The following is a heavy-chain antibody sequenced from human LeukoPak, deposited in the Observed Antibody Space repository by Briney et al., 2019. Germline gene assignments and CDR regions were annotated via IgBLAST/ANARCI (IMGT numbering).Heavy chain of an antibody. CDR1: GGSISSYY. CDR2: IYYSGST. J-gene: IGHJ4*02. Sequence: PSETLSLTCTVSGGSISSYYWSWIRQPPGKGLEWIGYIYYSGSTNYNPSLKSRVTISVDTSKNQFSLKLSSVTAADTAVYYCVRVPRYWGQGTLVTVSS. CDR3: VRVPRY. V-gene: IGHV4-59*01.